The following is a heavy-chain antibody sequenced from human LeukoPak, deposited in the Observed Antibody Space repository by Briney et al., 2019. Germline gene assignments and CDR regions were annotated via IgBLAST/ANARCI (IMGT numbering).Heavy chain of an antibody. CDR3: ARVDSSGWSYNWFDP. J-gene: IGHJ5*02. Sequence: PSETLSLTCTVSGGSISSYYWSWLRQPPGKGLEWIGYIYYSGSTNYNPSLKSRVTISVDTSKNQFSLKLSSVTAADTAVYYCARVDSSGWSYNWFDPWGQGTLVTVSS. CDR1: GGSISSYY. CDR2: IYYSGST. V-gene: IGHV4-59*01. D-gene: IGHD6-19*01.